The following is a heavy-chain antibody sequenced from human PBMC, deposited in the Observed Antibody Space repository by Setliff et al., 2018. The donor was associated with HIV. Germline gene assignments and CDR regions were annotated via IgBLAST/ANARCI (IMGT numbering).Heavy chain of an antibody. CDR2: IYTRGSN. J-gene: IGHJ6*04. Sequence: SETLSPTCTVSGGSISSYYWSWIRQPPGKGLEWSGYIYTRGSNNYHPSLKSRVTISVDTSKNQFSLKLSSVTAADTAVYYCARDQRYCTNALCPEALDVWGKGTAVTVSS. CDR3: ARDQRYCTNALCPEALDV. D-gene: IGHD2-8*01. CDR1: GGSISSYY. V-gene: IGHV4-4*08.